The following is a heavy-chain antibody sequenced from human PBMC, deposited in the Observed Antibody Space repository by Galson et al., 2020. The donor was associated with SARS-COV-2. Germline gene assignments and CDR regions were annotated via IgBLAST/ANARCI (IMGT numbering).Heavy chain of an antibody. Sequence: ASVKVSCKDSGYSFTGYYMHWVRQAPGQGLEWMGWINPNSGGTKYAQKFQGRVTMTRDTSISTAYMELSRLKSDDTAVYYCARLYCSGVTCYHYFGMDVWGQGTAVTVSS. J-gene: IGHJ6*02. CDR3: ARLYCSGVTCYHYFGMDV. CDR1: GYSFTGYY. V-gene: IGHV1-2*02. D-gene: IGHD2-15*01. CDR2: INPNSGGT.